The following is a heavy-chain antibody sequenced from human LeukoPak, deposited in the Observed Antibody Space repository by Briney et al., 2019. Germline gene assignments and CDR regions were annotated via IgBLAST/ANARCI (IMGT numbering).Heavy chain of an antibody. CDR3: ARGYGKNYLNY. D-gene: IGHD5-18*01. J-gene: IGHJ4*02. CDR2: IRYDGSDK. Sequence: PGGSLRLSCEASGFTFNSYAMHWVCQVPGKGLQWVAFIRYDGSDKYYADSVKGRFTISRDNSKNTLYLQLNSLMPDDMAVYYCARGYGKNYLNYWGQGTLVTVST. V-gene: IGHV3-30*02. CDR1: GFTFNSYA.